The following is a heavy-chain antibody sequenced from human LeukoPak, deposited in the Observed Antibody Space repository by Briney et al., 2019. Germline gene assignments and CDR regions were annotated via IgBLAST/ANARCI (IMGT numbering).Heavy chain of an antibody. CDR1: GGSISSSSYY. CDR3: ARGYSYGLYFDY. D-gene: IGHD5-18*01. CDR2: IYYSGST. Sequence: PSETLSLTCTVSGGSISSSSYYWGWIRQPPGKGLEWIGSIYYSGSTYYNPSLKSRVTISVDTSKNQFSLKLSSVTAADTAVYYCARGYSYGLYFDYWGQGTLVTVSS. J-gene: IGHJ4*02. V-gene: IGHV4-39*01.